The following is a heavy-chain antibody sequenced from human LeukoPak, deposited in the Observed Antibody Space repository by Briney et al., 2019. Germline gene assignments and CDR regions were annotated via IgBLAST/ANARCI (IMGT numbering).Heavy chain of an antibody. Sequence: PGGSRRLSCEVSGFTFSSYAMSWVRQAPAKGLERVSVISGLGGTTYYADSVKGRFTISRDNSKNTLFLQMNSLRAEDTAVYYCARLAGGIAAAGGVDYWGQGTLVTVSS. D-gene: IGHD6-13*01. CDR1: GFTFSSYA. V-gene: IGHV3-23*01. J-gene: IGHJ4*02. CDR3: ARLAGGIAAAGGVDY. CDR2: ISGLGGTT.